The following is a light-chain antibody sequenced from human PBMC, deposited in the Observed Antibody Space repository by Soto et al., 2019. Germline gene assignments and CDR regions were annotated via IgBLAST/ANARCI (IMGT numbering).Light chain of an antibody. CDR3: QQYDSSSPT. CDR2: DAS. CDR1: QSISVW. Sequence: DIQMTQSPSTLSASVGDGVTITCRASQSISVWLAWYQQRPGKAPKFLSYDASSLETGVPSRFSGSGSGTEFTLTIRSLQPDDFATYYCQQYDSSSPTFCQGTKLEIK. J-gene: IGKJ2*01. V-gene: IGKV1-5*01.